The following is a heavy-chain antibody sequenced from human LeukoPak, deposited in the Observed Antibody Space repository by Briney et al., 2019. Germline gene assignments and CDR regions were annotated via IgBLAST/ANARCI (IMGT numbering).Heavy chain of an antibody. Sequence: SETLSLTCAVYGGSFSGYYWNWIRQPPGKGLEWIGEINHSGSTNYNPSLKSRVTISVDTSKNQFSLKLSSVTAADTAVYYCAREGGVYYYDSSGYYSYWGQGTLVTVSS. CDR2: INHSGST. V-gene: IGHV4-34*01. D-gene: IGHD3-22*01. J-gene: IGHJ4*02. CDR1: GGSFSGYY. CDR3: AREGGVYYYDSSGYYSY.